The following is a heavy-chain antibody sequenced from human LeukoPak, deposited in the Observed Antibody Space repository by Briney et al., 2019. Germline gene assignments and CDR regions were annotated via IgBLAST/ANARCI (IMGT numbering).Heavy chain of an antibody. Sequence: GASVKVSCKASDYTFTSYGISWVRQAPGHGLEWMGWISAYNGNTNYAQKLQGRVTMTTDTSTSTAYMELRRLRSDDTAVYYCARADYCRGGSCYPGYYYYGMDVWGQGTTVTVSS. J-gene: IGHJ6*02. CDR3: ARADYCRGGSCYPGYYYYGMDV. V-gene: IGHV1-18*01. CDR1: DYTFTSYG. D-gene: IGHD2-15*01. CDR2: ISAYNGNT.